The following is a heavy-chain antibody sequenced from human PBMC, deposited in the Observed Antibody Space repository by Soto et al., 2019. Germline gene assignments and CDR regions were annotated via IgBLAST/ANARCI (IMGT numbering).Heavy chain of an antibody. V-gene: IGHV3-7*01. D-gene: IGHD3-10*01. J-gene: IGHJ4*02. CDR3: ARVAPYYYGSGSYYFDY. CDR2: ITQDGSEK. CDR1: GFTFNTYC. Sequence: EVQLVESGGGLVRPGGSLRLSCAASGFTFNTYCMSWVRQAPGKGLEWVANITQDGSEKYYVDSVKGRFTISRDNAENSLYLQMNRLRAEDTAVYYCARVAPYYYGSGSYYFDYWGQGTLVTVSS.